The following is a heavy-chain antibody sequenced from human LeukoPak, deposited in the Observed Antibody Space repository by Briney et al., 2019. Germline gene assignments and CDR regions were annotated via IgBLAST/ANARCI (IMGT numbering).Heavy chain of an antibody. CDR1: GFTFSSYG. CDR2: ISYDGSNK. D-gene: IGHD6-13*01. V-gene: IGHV3-30*03. J-gene: IGHJ4*02. CDR3: ARDDYRIAAAGLDY. Sequence: GSLRLSCAASGFTFSSYGMHWVRQAPGKGLEWVAVISYDGSNKYYADSVKGRFTISRDNSKNTLYLQMNSLRAEDTAVYYCARDDYRIAAAGLDYWGQGTLVTASS.